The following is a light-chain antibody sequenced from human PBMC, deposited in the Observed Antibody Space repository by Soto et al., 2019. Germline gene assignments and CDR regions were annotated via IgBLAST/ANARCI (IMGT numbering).Light chain of an antibody. V-gene: IGLV1-51*02. CDR1: NSNIGNNY. Sequence: QSVLTQPPSVSAAPGQTVTISCSGSNSNIGNNYVSWYQHLPGTAPRLVIYESDKRPPGIPDRFSGSKSGTSATLGITGLQTGDEADYYCGTWDSRLSGYVVFGGGTKVTVL. CDR3: GTWDSRLSGYVV. J-gene: IGLJ2*01. CDR2: ESD.